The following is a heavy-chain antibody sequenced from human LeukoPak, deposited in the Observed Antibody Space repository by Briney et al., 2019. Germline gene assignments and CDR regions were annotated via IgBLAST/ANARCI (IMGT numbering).Heavy chain of an antibody. D-gene: IGHD6-13*01. CDR3: ARDQSVRLLQTSSTYFKHVFAI. CDR2: ISAYNGNT. V-gene: IGHV1-18*01. J-gene: IGHJ3*02. CDR1: GYTFTNYG. Sequence: ASVKASCKTSGYTFTNYGISWVRQAPGLGLEWMSWISAYNGNTNYAQKDQGRVTMTTDTSTSTAYMELRSLRFDDTAVYYCARDQSVRLLQTSSTYFKHVFAIWGQGSMVTVSS.